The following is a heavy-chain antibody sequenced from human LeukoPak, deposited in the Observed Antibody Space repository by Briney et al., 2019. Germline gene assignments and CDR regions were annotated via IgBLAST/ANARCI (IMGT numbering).Heavy chain of an antibody. CDR1: GFTFSNYG. V-gene: IGHV3-30*03. CDR2: ISYDESDK. CDR3: ARPSWYVY. J-gene: IGHJ4*02. D-gene: IGHD6-13*01. Sequence: GRSLRLSCAASGFTFSNYGMHWVRQAPGKGLEWVAVISYDESDKYYADSVKGRFTISRDNSKNTLYLQMNSLRPEDTAVYYCARPSWYVYWGQGALVTVSS.